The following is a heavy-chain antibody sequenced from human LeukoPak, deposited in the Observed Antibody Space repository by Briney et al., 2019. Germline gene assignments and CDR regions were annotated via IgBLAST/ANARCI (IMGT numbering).Heavy chain of an antibody. J-gene: IGHJ5*02. Sequence: PGGSLRLSCGASGLTFSTYSMNSVRQAPGKGLEWVSYISSDSGTIYYADSVKGRFTISRDNAKKSLYLQMNRLGAEDTAVYYCARAAQPGFDPWGQGTLVSVSS. V-gene: IGHV3-48*01. CDR3: ARAAQPGFDP. CDR2: ISSDSGTI. CDR1: GLTFSTYS. D-gene: IGHD1-14*01.